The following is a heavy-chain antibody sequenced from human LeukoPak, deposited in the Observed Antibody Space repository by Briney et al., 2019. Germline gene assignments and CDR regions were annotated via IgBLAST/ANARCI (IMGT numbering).Heavy chain of an antibody. V-gene: IGHV3-23*01. CDR1: GFTFSSYA. CDR3: AKGEKILLWFGESFDY. D-gene: IGHD3-10*01. CDR2: ISGSGGST. Sequence: GGSLRLSCAASGFTFSSYARSWVRQAPGKGLEWVSAISGSGGSTYYADSVKGRFTISRDNSENTLYLQMNSLRAEDTAVYYCAKGEKILLWFGESFDYWGQGTLVTVSS. J-gene: IGHJ4*02.